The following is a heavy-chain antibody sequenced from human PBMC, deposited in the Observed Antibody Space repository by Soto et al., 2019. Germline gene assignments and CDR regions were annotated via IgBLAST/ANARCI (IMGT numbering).Heavy chain of an antibody. J-gene: IGHJ4*02. D-gene: IGHD2-2*01. V-gene: IGHV3-23*01. Sequence: EVQLLESGGGLVQPGGSLRLSCAASGFTFRNYAMSWARQAPGKGLEWVSAISGSGGTTHYADSVKGRFTISRDNSKNTLYLQMNSLRVEATAVYYCAKDRRSTSCYAFDYWGQGSLVTVSA. CDR2: ISGSGGTT. CDR1: GFTFRNYA. CDR3: AKDRRSTSCYAFDY.